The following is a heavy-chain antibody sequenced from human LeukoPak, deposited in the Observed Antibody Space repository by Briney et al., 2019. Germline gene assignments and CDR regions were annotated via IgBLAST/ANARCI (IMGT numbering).Heavy chain of an antibody. CDR3: ARDTLYSSSWRNPFDY. CDR2: INPSGGST. D-gene: IGHD6-13*01. CDR1: GYTFTRYY. J-gene: IGHJ4*02. Sequence: ASVKVSCEASGYTFTRYYMHWVRQAPGQGLEWMGIINPSGGSTSYAQKFQGRVTMTRDTSTSTVYMELSSLRSEDTAVYCCARDTLYSSSWRNPFDYWGQGTLVTVSS. V-gene: IGHV1-46*01.